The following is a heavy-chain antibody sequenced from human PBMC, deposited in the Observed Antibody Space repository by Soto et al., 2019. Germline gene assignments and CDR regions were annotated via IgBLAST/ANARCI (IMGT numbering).Heavy chain of an antibody. D-gene: IGHD2-2*01. Sequence: GGSLRLSCAASGFTFSSYAMSWVRQAPGKGLEWVSAISGSGGSTYYADSVKGRFTISRDNSKNTLYLQMNSLRAEDTAVYYFAKTAAMSSSGGYYYMDVWGKGTTVTVSS. CDR1: GFTFSSYA. V-gene: IGHV3-23*01. CDR2: ISGSGGST. CDR3: AKTAAMSSSGGYYYMDV. J-gene: IGHJ6*03.